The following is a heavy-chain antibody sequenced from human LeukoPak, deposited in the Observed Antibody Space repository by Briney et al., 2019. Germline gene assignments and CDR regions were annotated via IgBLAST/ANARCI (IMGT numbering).Heavy chain of an antibody. CDR2: IIPIFGTA. CDR3: ARVAYGDYELNWFDP. CDR1: GGTFSSYA. J-gene: IGHJ5*02. V-gene: IGHV1-69*05. Sequence: SVKVSCKASGGTFSSYAISWVRQAPGQGLEWMGRIIPIFGTANYAQKFQGRVTITTDESTSTAYIELSSLRSEDTAVYYCARVAYGDYELNWFDPWGQGTLVTVSS. D-gene: IGHD4-17*01.